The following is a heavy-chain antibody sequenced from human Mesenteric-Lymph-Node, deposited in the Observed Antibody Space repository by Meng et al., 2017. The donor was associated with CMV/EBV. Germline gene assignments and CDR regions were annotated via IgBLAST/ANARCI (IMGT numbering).Heavy chain of an antibody. CDR3: ARVPGYSSGWYYYYYGMDV. D-gene: IGHD6-19*01. CDR2: IKQDGSEK. CDR1: GFNLNRYW. J-gene: IGHJ6*02. V-gene: IGHV3-7*01. Sequence: GESLKISCAASGFNLNRYWMTWVRQAPGKGLEWVANIKQDGSEKYYVDSVKGRFTISRDNAKNSLYLQMNSLRAEDTAVYYCARVPGYSSGWYYYYYGMDVWGQGTTVTVSS.